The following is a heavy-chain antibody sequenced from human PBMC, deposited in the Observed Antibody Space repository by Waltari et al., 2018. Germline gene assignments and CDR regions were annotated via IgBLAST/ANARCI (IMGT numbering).Heavy chain of an antibody. J-gene: IGHJ4*02. CDR2: IYYSGST. CDR3: ARTIRRVIIAQYYFDY. CDR1: GGSISSSSYY. D-gene: IGHD3-3*01. Sequence: LQLQESGPGLVKPSETLSLTCTFSGGSISSSSYYCGRIRHPPASGREGIGCIYYSGSTYYNPSLKSRVTISVDTSKNQFSLKLSSVTAADTAVYYCARTIRRVIIAQYYFDYWGQGTLVTVSS. V-gene: IGHV4-39*07.